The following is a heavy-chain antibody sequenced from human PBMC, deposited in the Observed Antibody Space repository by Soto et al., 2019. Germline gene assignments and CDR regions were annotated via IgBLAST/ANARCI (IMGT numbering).Heavy chain of an antibody. Sequence: QVHLVQSGAEVKKPGASVTFPCKASGYTFSNYYMHWVRQAPGQGLEWVGIIIPSGGGTTYAQNFQGRVTMTKDKSTGTVYMELKSLRSEDTAVYYWPRGPKFTDSGDRGYYGMDVWGHGTTVHVSS. CDR3: PRGPKFTDSGDRGYYGMDV. CDR1: GYTFSNYY. CDR2: IIPSGGGT. V-gene: IGHV1-46*01. J-gene: IGHJ6*02. D-gene: IGHD4-17*01.